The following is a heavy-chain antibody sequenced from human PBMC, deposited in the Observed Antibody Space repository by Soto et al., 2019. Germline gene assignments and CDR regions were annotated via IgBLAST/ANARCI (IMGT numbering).Heavy chain of an antibody. J-gene: IGHJ4*02. V-gene: IGHV3-11*03. CDR3: ARWAGILTGSADIPDY. Sequence: GGSLRLSCAASGFTFSDYYMSWIRQAPGKGLEWVSYISSSSSYTNYADSVKGRFTISRDNAKNSLYLQMNSLRAEDTAVYYCARWAGILTGSADIPDYWGQGTLVTVSS. D-gene: IGHD3-9*01. CDR1: GFTFSDYY. CDR2: ISSSSSYT.